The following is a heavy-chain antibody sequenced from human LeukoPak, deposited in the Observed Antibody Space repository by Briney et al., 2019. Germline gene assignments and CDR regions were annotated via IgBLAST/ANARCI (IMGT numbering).Heavy chain of an antibody. J-gene: IGHJ4*02. CDR3: AIPGSAHYPAPFDF. D-gene: IGHD3-22*01. Sequence: GGSLRLSCAASGFTFSSYAMHWVRQAPGKGLEWVAVISYDGSNKYYADSVKGRFTISRDNSKNTLYLQMNSLRAEDTAVYYCAIPGSAHYPAPFDFWGQGTLVTVSS. CDR2: ISYDGSNK. V-gene: IGHV3-30*04. CDR1: GFTFSSYA.